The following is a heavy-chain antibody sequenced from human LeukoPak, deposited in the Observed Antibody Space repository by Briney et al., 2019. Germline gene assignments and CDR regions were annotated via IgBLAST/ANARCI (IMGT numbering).Heavy chain of an antibody. CDR1: GGSISTYY. Sequence: PSETLSLTCTVSGGSISTYYWSWIRQPPGKGLEWIGIIYYTGSTYYNPSLKSRVTISVDTSKNQFSLKLSSVTAADTAVYYCARQDSRGIDYWGQGTLVTVSS. D-gene: IGHD6-19*01. CDR2: IYYTGST. J-gene: IGHJ4*02. CDR3: ARQDSRGIDY. V-gene: IGHV4-59*04.